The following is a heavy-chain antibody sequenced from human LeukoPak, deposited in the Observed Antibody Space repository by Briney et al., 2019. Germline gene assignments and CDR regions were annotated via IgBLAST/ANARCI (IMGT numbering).Heavy chain of an antibody. D-gene: IGHD1-26*01. CDR2: IYYSGST. J-gene: IGHJ5*02. CDR3: ARRGVIVGANRNWFGP. CDR1: GGSISSYY. V-gene: IGHV4-59*01. Sequence: SETLSLTCTVSGGSISSYYWSWIRQPPGKGLEWIGYIYYSGSTNYNPSLKSRVTISVDTSKNQFSLKLSSVTAADTAVYYCARRGVIVGANRNWFGPWGQGTLVTVSS.